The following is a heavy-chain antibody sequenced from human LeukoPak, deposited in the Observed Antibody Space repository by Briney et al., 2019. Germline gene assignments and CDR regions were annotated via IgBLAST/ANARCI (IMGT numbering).Heavy chain of an antibody. CDR1: GFTFSSYW. Sequence: GGSLRLSCAASGFTFSSYWMHWVRQAPGKGLVWVSRINSDGSSTSYADSVKGRFTISRNNAKNTLYLQMNSLRAEDTAVYYCARELLTYYDFWSGYYPFDYWGQGTMVTVSS. CDR2: INSDGSST. J-gene: IGHJ4*02. D-gene: IGHD3-3*01. V-gene: IGHV3-74*01. CDR3: ARELLTYYDFWSGYYPFDY.